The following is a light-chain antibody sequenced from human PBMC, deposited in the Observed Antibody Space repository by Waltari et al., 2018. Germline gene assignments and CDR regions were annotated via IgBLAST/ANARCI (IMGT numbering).Light chain of an antibody. V-gene: IGLV1-47*01. CDR2: RNT. Sequence: QSVLTQPPSASGTPGQRVTISCSGSSSNIGSNYVYWYQQLPGTAPKPLIYRNTQRPSGVPDRFSGSKSGTSASLAISGLRSEDEADYYCAAWDDSLSGRVVFGGGTKLTVL. J-gene: IGLJ2*01. CDR3: AAWDDSLSGRVV. CDR1: SSNIGSNY.